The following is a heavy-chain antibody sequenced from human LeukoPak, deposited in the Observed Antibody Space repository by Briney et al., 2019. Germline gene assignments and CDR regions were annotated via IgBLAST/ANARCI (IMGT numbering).Heavy chain of an antibody. J-gene: IGHJ4*01. CDR1: GFTFSDYY. V-gene: IGHV3-11*01. D-gene: IGHD4-17*01. CDR3: STEPRSLLY. Sequence: GGSLRLSCAASGFTFSDYYMSWIRKAPGKGLEWISYISSSGDTIFYADSVKGRFTISRDNAKNSLYLQLNSLRPEDTALYYCSTEPRSLLYWGHGTLVTVSS. CDR2: ISSSGDTI.